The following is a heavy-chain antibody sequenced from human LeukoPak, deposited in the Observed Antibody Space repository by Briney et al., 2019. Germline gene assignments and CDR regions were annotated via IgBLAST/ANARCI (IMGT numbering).Heavy chain of an antibody. CDR2: IHYSGST. J-gene: IGHJ2*01. V-gene: IGHV4-59*01. CDR1: GGSISTYY. D-gene: IGHD2-2*01. CDR3: ARALGYCTTTSCNWYFDL. Sequence: SETLSLTCTVSGGSISTYYWSWLRQPPGKGLEWIGFIHYSGSTNYNPSLKSRVTMPVDTSKNQFSLKLSSVTAADTAVYYCARALGYCTTTSCNWYFDLWGRGTLLTVSS.